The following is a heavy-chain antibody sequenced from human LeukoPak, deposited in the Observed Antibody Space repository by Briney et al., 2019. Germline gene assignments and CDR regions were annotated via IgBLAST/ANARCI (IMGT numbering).Heavy chain of an antibody. CDR3: ARDLYGTGYYYFDAFDI. V-gene: IGHV4-61*02. J-gene: IGHJ3*02. Sequence: PSETLSLTCTVSGGSISSGSYYWSWVRQPAGKGLEWIGRIHISGSTNYNPSLKSRVTISVDTSKNQFSLKLNSVTAADTAMYYCARDLYGTGYYYFDAFDIWGQGTMVAVSS. CDR1: GGSISSGSYY. D-gene: IGHD3-22*01. CDR2: IHISGST.